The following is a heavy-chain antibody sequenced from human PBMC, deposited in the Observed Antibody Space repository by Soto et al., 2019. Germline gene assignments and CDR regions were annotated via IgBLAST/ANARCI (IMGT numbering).Heavy chain of an antibody. CDR3: AREARCSGWWSQGSFDS. D-gene: IGHD6-19*01. Sequence: EVQLVESGGGLVQPGGSLRISCAASGFTFTSSYISWFRQAPGKRLEWVSTLYSSCSTYYADSLRGRFIISRDISENTGGLQMNSLTVEDTAVYYWAREARCSGWWSQGSFDSWGQGTLVTVS. J-gene: IGHJ5*01. CDR2: LYSSCST. V-gene: IGHV3-66*01. CDR1: GFTFTSSY.